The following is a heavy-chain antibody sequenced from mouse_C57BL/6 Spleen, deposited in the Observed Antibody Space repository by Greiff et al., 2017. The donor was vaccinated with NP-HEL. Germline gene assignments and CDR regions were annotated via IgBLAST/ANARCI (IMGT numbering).Heavy chain of an antibody. CDR3: ASKRASQGGDAMDY. V-gene: IGHV1-50*01. CDR2: IDPSDSYT. D-gene: IGHD3-3*01. CDR1: GYTFTSYW. J-gene: IGHJ4*01. Sequence: QVQLQQPGAELVKPGASVKLSCKASGYTFTSYWMQWVNQRPGQGLEWIGEIDPSDSYTNYNQKFKGKATLTVDTSSSTAYMQLSSLTAEGSAVYYCASKRASQGGDAMDYWGQGTSVTVSS.